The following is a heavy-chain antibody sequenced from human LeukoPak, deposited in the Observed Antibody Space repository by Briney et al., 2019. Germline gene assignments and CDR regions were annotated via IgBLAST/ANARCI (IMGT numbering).Heavy chain of an antibody. V-gene: IGHV4-39*01. D-gene: IGHD1-1*01. CDR1: GGSISSSSYY. CDR3: ARGRRGNRGWFDP. J-gene: IGHJ5*02. Sequence: PSETLSLTCTVSGGSISSSSYYWVWIRQPPGKGLEWIGSIYYSGSTYYNPSLKSRVTISVDTSKNQFSLKLSSVTAADTAVYYCARGRRGNRGWFDPWGQGTLVTVSS. CDR2: IYYSGST.